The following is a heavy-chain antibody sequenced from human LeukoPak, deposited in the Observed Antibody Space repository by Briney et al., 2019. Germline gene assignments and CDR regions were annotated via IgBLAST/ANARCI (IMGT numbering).Heavy chain of an antibody. D-gene: IGHD3-10*01. CDR1: GYTFTSYD. Sequence: ASVKVSCKASGYTFTSYDINWVRQATGQGLEWMGWMNPNSGNTGYAQKFQGRVTITADESTSTAYMELSSLRSEDTAVYYCARDSGTMVRGNNWFDPWGQGTLVTVSS. J-gene: IGHJ5*02. CDR2: MNPNSGNT. CDR3: ARDSGTMVRGNNWFDP. V-gene: IGHV1-8*01.